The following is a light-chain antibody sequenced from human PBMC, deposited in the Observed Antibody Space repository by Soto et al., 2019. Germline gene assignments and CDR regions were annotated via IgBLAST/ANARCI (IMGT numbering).Light chain of an antibody. CDR1: QSVSSY. CDR2: DAS. J-gene: IGKJ1*01. CDR3: QQYNNWPRT. V-gene: IGKV3D-15*01. Sequence: DIVLTQSPGTLSLSPGERATLSCRASQSVSSYLAWYQQKPGQAPRLPIYDASNRATGIPARFSGSGSGTEFTLTISSLQSEDFAVYYCQQYNNWPRTFGQGTKVDIK.